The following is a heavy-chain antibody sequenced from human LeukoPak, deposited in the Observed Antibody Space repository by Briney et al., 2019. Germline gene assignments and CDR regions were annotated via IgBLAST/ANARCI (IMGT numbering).Heavy chain of an antibody. CDR2: TRYDGGNK. J-gene: IGHJ4*02. Sequence: SGGSLRLSCAASGFTFSSYGMHWVRQAPGKGLEWVAFTRYDGGNKYYADSVKGRFTISRDNSKNTLYLQMNSLRAEDTAVYYCAKSELVVPAAMQLDYWGQGTLVTVSS. V-gene: IGHV3-30*02. D-gene: IGHD2-2*01. CDR3: AKSELVVPAAMQLDY. CDR1: GFTFSSYG.